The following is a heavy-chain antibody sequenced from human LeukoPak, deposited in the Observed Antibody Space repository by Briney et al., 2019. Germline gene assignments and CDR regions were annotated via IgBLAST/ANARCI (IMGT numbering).Heavy chain of an antibody. J-gene: IGHJ4*02. CDR1: GFTFSNYA. CDR3: AKSPGGNGWYYFDS. D-gene: IGHD6-19*01. V-gene: IGHV3-23*01. CDR2: ITGSDGNT. Sequence: PGGSLRLSCAASGFTFSNYAMSWVRQAPGKGLEWVSAITGSDGNTFYADSVRGRFTISRDNSKNTLYLQMNSLRAEDTAVYYCAKSPGGNGWYYFDSWGQGTLVSVSS.